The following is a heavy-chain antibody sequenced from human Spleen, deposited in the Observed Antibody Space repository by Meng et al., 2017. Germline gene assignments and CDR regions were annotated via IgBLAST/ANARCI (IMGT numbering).Heavy chain of an antibody. D-gene: IGHD4-11*01. Sequence: QVQLVQSGAEVKKPGASVKVSCKASGYTFTTSDINWVRQATGQGLEWMGWMNPNSGNTGYAQKFQGRVTMTRNTSISTAYMELSSLRSEDTAVYYCARVISDSNYELDYWGQGTLVTVSS. CDR1: GYTFTTSD. J-gene: IGHJ4*02. CDR3: ARVISDSNYELDY. CDR2: MNPNSGNT. V-gene: IGHV1-8*01.